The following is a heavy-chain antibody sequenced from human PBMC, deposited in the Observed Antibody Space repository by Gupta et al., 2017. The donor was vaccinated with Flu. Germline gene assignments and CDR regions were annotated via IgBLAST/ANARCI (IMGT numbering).Heavy chain of an antibody. D-gene: IGHD3-3*01. Sequence: EVQILESGGGLVQPGGSLRPSCAASGFTFSSYAMSWIRQAAGKGMEWVSAIRGGSGSTYYADSVKGRLTSARDNSKSTLFLQMNNLRAEDKDVYYCAKTSDYDLWSGYSNYYYIDVWGKGTTVTVSS. CDR3: AKTSDYDLWSGYSNYYYIDV. V-gene: IGHV3-23*01. J-gene: IGHJ6*03. CDR2: IRGGSGST. CDR1: GFTFSSYA.